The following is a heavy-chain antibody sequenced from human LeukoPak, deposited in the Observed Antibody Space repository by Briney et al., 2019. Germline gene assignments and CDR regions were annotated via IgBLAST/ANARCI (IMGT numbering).Heavy chain of an antibody. Sequence: ASVKVSCKASGYTFTDYYLHWVRQAPGHGLECMGWINPKTGVTKYAQNFQGRVTMTRDTSINTAYMEVSRLRSDDTAVFYCARDLAMYSPDLDYWGQGTLATVSS. J-gene: IGHJ4*02. D-gene: IGHD1-26*01. CDR2: INPKTGVT. CDR1: GYTFTDYY. CDR3: ARDLAMYSPDLDY. V-gene: IGHV1-2*02.